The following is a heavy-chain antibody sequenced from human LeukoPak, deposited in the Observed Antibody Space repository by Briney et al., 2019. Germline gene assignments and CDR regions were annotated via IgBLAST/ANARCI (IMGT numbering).Heavy chain of an antibody. D-gene: IGHD3-22*01. CDR1: GFTFSTYW. V-gene: IGHV3-74*01. J-gene: IGHJ4*02. CDR2: INSGGDST. Sequence: GSLRLSCAASGFTFSTYWMHWVRQAPGKGLVWVSRINSGGDSTTYADSVKGRFTISRDNAKNTLYLQMSSLRAEDTAVYYCARQDSSLYYLFDYWGQGTLVTVSS. CDR3: ARQDSSLYYLFDY.